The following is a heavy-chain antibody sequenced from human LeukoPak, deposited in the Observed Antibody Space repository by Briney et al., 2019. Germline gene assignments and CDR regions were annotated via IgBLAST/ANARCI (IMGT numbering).Heavy chain of an antibody. CDR2: VYYSGIT. CDR1: GGSVNNNAYY. CDR3: ARSDYSGYFDY. J-gene: IGHJ4*02. V-gene: IGHV4-39*01. Sequence: SETLSLTCTVSGGSVNNNAYYWGWVRQPPGRGLEYIGNVYYSGITYYNPSLQSRVTISVDTSNNQFSLKLSSVTAADTAVYYCARSDYSGYFDYWGQGTLVSVSS. D-gene: IGHD4-11*01.